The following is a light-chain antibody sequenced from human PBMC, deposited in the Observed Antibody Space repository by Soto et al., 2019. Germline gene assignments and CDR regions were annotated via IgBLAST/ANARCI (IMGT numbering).Light chain of an antibody. CDR2: DAS. CDR3: HQRSNWPPS. Sequence: EIVLTQSPATLSLSPGERATLSCRVSQSVSSLLAWYQQKPGQAPRLLIYDASNRATGIPARFSGSGSGTDFNLTISSLEPEDFAIYYCHQRSNWPPSFGPGTTVDI. V-gene: IGKV3-11*01. CDR1: QSVSSL. J-gene: IGKJ3*01.